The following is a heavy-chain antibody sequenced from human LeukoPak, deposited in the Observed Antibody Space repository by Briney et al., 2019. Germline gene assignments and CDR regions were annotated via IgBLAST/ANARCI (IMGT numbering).Heavy chain of an antibody. V-gene: IGHV1-8*03. D-gene: IGHD6-19*01. CDR2: MNPNSGNT. J-gene: IGHJ3*02. Sequence: GASVKVSCKASGYTFTSYDMNGVRQAPGQGLEWMGWMNPNSGNTGYAQKLQGRVTITRNTSITTAYMELSSLRSEDTAVYYCARLLDRVAGTPDAFDIWGQGTMVTVSS. CDR1: GYTFTSYD. CDR3: ARLLDRVAGTPDAFDI.